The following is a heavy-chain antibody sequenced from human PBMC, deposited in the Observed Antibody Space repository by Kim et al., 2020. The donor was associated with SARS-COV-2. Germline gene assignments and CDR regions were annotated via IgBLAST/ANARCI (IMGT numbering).Heavy chain of an antibody. J-gene: IGHJ3*02. Sequence: SETLSLTCTVSGGSISSYYWSWIRQPPGKGLEWIGYIYYSGSTNYNPSLKSRVTISVDTSKNQFSLKLSSVTAADTAVYYCARWLAAHPALRYFDWTQTGDAFDIWGQGTMVTVSS. CDR3: ARWLAAHPALRYFDWTQTGDAFDI. CDR1: GGSISSYY. V-gene: IGHV4-59*13. D-gene: IGHD3-9*01. CDR2: IYYSGST.